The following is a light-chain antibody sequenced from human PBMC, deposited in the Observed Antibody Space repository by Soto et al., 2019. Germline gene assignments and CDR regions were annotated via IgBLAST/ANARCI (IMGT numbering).Light chain of an antibody. Sequence: EIVLTQSPCTLSLSPGERATLSCRASQSVSSSYLAWYQQKPGQAPRLLIYGASSRATGIPDRFSGSGSGTDFTLTISRLGPEDFAVYYCQQYGSSPRAFGQGTKVDIK. CDR2: GAS. CDR1: QSVSSSY. J-gene: IGKJ1*01. V-gene: IGKV3-20*01. CDR3: QQYGSSPRA.